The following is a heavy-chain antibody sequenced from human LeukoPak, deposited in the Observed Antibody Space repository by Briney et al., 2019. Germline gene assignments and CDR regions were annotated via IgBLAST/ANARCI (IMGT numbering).Heavy chain of an antibody. Sequence: ASVKVSCKASGGTFSSYAISWVRQAPGQGLEWMGRIIPIFGIANYAQKFQGRVTITADKSTSTAYMELSSLRSEDTAVYYCARDIIEEAVAGPNWFDLWGRGTLVTVSS. CDR3: ARDIIEEAVAGPNWFDL. CDR1: GGTFSSYA. V-gene: IGHV1-69*04. D-gene: IGHD6-19*01. CDR2: IIPIFGIA. J-gene: IGHJ5*02.